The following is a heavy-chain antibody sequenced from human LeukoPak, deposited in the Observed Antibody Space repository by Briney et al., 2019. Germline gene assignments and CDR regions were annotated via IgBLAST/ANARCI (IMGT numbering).Heavy chain of an antibody. CDR1: GFTFTSSA. J-gene: IGHJ4*02. Sequence: ASVKVSCKASGFTFTSSAVQWVRQARGQRLEWIGWIVVGSGNTNYAQKFQERVTITRDMSTSTAYMELSSLRSKDTAVYYCAAGSKEQWLTFDYWGQGTLVTVSS. CDR2: IVVGSGNT. D-gene: IGHD6-19*01. CDR3: AAGSKEQWLTFDY. V-gene: IGHV1-58*01.